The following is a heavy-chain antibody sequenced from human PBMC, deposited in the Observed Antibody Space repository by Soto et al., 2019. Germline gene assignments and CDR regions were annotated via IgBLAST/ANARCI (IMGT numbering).Heavy chain of an antibody. Sequence: QVQLVESGGGVVQPGRSLRLSCAASGFTFSSYAMHWVRQAPGKGLEWVAVISYDGSNKYYADSVKGRFTISRDNSKSTLYLQMNSLRPEDTAVYSCARDGWRNYWYFDLWGRGTLVTVSS. CDR3: ARDGWRNYWYFDL. D-gene: IGHD6-19*01. J-gene: IGHJ2*01. V-gene: IGHV3-30-3*01. CDR2: ISYDGSNK. CDR1: GFTFSSYA.